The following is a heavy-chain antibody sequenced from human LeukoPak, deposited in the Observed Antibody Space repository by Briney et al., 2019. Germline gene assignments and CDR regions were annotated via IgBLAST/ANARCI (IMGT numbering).Heavy chain of an antibody. Sequence: YPSETLSLTCAVYGGSFSGYYWSWFRQPPGKGLEWLGEINHSGSTNYNPSLKSRATISVDTSKNQFSLRVYSVTAADTAIYYCASRAYCSSTSCYPRYYYYGMDVWGQGTTVTVSS. J-gene: IGHJ6*02. V-gene: IGHV4-34*01. CDR2: INHSGST. CDR3: ASRAYCSSTSCYPRYYYYGMDV. CDR1: GGSFSGYY. D-gene: IGHD2-2*01.